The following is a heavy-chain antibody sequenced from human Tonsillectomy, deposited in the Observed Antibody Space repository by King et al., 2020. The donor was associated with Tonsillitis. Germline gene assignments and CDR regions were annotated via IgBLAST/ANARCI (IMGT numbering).Heavy chain of an antibody. Sequence: VQLQQWGAGLLKPSETLSLTCGVYGGSFSAYYWSWIRQPPGEGLEWIGEINHSVSTYHTPSPKSRVTISVVTSKNQVSMKLSSVTAADTAVYYCARGAMPPYYYGMDVWGQGTTVTVSS. D-gene: IGHD2-2*01. CDR3: ARGAMPPYYYGMDV. J-gene: IGHJ6*02. V-gene: IGHV4-34*01. CDR2: INHSVST. CDR1: GGSFSAYY.